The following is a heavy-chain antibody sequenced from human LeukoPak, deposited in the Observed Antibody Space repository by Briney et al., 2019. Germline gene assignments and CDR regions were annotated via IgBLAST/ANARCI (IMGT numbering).Heavy chain of an antibody. Sequence: GSLRLSCAASGFTFSDYYMSWIRQAPGKGLEWVSHICSSGSTIYYADSVKGRFTISRDNAKNSLYLQMNSLRAEDTAVYYCARDRRITMVRGLLGYFDYWGQGTLVTVSS. CDR1: GFTFSDYY. CDR2: ICSSGSTI. D-gene: IGHD3-10*01. V-gene: IGHV3-11*01. J-gene: IGHJ4*02. CDR3: ARDRRITMVRGLLGYFDY.